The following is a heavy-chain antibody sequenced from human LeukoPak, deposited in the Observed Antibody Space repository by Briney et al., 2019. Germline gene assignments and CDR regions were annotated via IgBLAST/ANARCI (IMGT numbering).Heavy chain of an antibody. CDR2: INPNSGAT. D-gene: IGHD2-21*02. CDR3: AKSIEYCGADCYGYFDL. CDR1: GYTFTGYY. Sequence: ASVKVSCKPSGYTFTGYYMHWVRQAPGQGLEWMGRINPNSGATNYAQKFQGRVTMTRDTPISTAYMELTTLRSDDTAVYYCAKSIEYCGADCYGYFDLWGRGTLVTVSS. J-gene: IGHJ2*01. V-gene: IGHV1-2*06.